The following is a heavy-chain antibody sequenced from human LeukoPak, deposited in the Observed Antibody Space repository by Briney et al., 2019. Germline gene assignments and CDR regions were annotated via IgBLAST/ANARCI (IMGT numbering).Heavy chain of an antibody. J-gene: IGHJ6*03. CDR3: ARNGRDGYNCSPNYYYYYYMDV. V-gene: IGHV1-18*01. CDR2: ISAYNGNT. D-gene: IGHD5-24*01. Sequence: GASVKVSCKASGYTFTSYGISWVRQAPGQGLEWMGWISAYNGNTNYAQKLQGRVTMTTDTSTSTAYMELRSLRSDDTAVYYCARNGRDGYNCSPNYYYYYYMDVWGKGTTVTVSS. CDR1: GYTFTSYG.